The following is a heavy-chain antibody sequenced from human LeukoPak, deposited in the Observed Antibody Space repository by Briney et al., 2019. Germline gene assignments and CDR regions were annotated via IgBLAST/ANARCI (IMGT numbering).Heavy chain of an antibody. CDR1: GYTFTGYY. CDR3: ARAPRVGTTYYYYYYGMDV. Sequence: ASVKVSRKASGYTFTGYYMHWVRQAPGQGLEWMGWINPNSGGTNYAQKFQGRVTMTRDTSISTAYMELSRLRSDDTAVYYCARAPRVGTTYYYYYYGMDVWGQGTTVTVSS. J-gene: IGHJ6*02. V-gene: IGHV1-2*02. CDR2: INPNSGGT. D-gene: IGHD1-1*01.